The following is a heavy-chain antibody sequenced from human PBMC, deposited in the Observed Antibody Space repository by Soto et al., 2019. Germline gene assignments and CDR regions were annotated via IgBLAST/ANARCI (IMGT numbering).Heavy chain of an antibody. CDR1: GYTFTTYY. D-gene: IGHD4-17*01. J-gene: IGHJ4*02. CDR3: GRSVTTHLAAYF. CDR2: INPNTGAT. V-gene: IGHV1-2*04. Sequence: QVQLVQSGAEVKKPGASVKVSCKASGYTFTTYYIHWVRQATGQGLEWMGWINPNTGATNYAQKFEGWVTLTRATSVTTAYMEVSRLTSGDTAVYVWGRSVTTHLAAYFWCQGTLVTVSS.